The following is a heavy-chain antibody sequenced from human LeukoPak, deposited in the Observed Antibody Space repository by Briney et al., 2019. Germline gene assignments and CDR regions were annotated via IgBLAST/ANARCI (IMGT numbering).Heavy chain of an antibody. CDR1: GDTFTSYY. CDR2: INPSGGST. D-gene: IGHD6-6*01. Sequence: GASVKVSCKASGDTFTSYYMHWVRQAPGQGLEWMGIINPSGGSTSSAQKFQGRVTITADESTSTAYMELSSLRSEDTAVYYCARLGRDYWGQGTLVTVSS. CDR3: ARLGRDY. J-gene: IGHJ4*02. V-gene: IGHV1-46*01.